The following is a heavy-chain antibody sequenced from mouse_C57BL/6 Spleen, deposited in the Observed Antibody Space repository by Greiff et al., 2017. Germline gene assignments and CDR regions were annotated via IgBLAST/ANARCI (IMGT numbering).Heavy chain of an antibody. CDR1: GYAFSSSW. Sequence: QVQLQQSGPELVKPGASVKISCKASGYAFSSSWMNWVKQRPGKGLEWIGRIYPGDGDTNYNGKFKGKATLTADKSSSTAYMQLSSLTSEDSAVYFCARRTAQATPFGYWGQGTTLTVSS. CDR3: ARRTAQATPFGY. D-gene: IGHD3-2*02. CDR2: IYPGDGDT. J-gene: IGHJ2*01. V-gene: IGHV1-82*01.